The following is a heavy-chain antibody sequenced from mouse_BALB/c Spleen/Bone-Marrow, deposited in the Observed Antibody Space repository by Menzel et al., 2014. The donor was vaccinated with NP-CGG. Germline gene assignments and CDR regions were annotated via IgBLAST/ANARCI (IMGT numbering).Heavy chain of an antibody. V-gene: IGHV5-6*01. J-gene: IGHJ2*01. CDR3: ARHDYDEENFDY. Sequence: EVQLVESGGDLVKPGGSLKLSCAASGFTFSSYGMPWVRQTPDKRLEWVATISSGGSYTYYPDSVKGRFTISRDNAKNTLYLQMSSLKSEDTAMYYCARHDYDEENFDYWGQGTTLTVSS. CDR2: ISSGGSYT. D-gene: IGHD2-4*01. CDR1: GFTFSSYG.